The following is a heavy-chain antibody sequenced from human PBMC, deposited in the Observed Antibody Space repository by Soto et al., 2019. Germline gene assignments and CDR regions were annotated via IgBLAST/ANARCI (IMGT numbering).Heavy chain of an antibody. CDR1: GGSVMNYY. Sequence: SETLSLTCTVSGGSVMNYYWSWIRQPPGKGLEWIGYIYDSGTTNYNPSLKSRVTISLDTSRNQFSLRLPSVTAADTAVYYCARAPGSYYGSGTYGMFDYWGQGTLVTVSS. J-gene: IGHJ4*02. CDR2: IYDSGTT. CDR3: ARAPGSYYGSGTYGMFDY. V-gene: IGHV4-59*02. D-gene: IGHD3-10*01.